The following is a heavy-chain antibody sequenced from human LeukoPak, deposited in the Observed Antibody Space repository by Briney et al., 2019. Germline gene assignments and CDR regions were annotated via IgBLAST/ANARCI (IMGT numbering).Heavy chain of an antibody. V-gene: IGHV3-23*01. CDR1: GFTFSSYG. CDR3: AKDQGYSGSYYLVY. CDR2: ISGSGGTT. Sequence: PGRSLRLSCAASGFTFSSYGMSWVRQAPGKGLEWVSAISGSGGTTYYADSVKGRFTISKDNSKNTLYLQMSSLRAEDTAVYYCAKDQGYSGSYYLVYWGQGTLVTVSS. J-gene: IGHJ4*02. D-gene: IGHD1-26*01.